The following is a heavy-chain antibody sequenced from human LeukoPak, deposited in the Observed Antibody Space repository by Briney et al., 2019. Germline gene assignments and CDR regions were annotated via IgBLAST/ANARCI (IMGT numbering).Heavy chain of an antibody. CDR3: ARFLATWDYYYMDV. CDR1: GFTFSSYN. V-gene: IGHV3-21*01. D-gene: IGHD3-3*01. CDR2: ISSSSSYI. Sequence: GGSLRLSCAASGFTFSSYNMNWVRQAPGKGLEWVSSISSSSSYIYYADSVKGRFTISRDNAKNSLYLQMNSLRAEDTAVYYCARFLATWDYYYMDVWGTGTTVTVSS. J-gene: IGHJ6*03.